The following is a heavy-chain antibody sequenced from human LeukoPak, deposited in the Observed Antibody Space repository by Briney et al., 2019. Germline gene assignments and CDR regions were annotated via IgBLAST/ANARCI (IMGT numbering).Heavy chain of an antibody. Sequence: RRASVKVSCKASGYTFTSYGISWVRQAPGQGLEWMGWISAYNGNTNYAQKLQGRVTMTTDTSTSTAYMKLRSLRSDDTAVYYCAREDRDSSGWHDDYWGQGTLVTVSS. CDR1: GYTFTSYG. CDR3: AREDRDSSGWHDDY. J-gene: IGHJ4*02. V-gene: IGHV1-18*01. D-gene: IGHD6-19*01. CDR2: ISAYNGNT.